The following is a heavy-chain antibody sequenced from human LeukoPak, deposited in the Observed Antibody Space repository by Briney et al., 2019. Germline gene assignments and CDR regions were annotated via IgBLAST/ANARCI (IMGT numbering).Heavy chain of an antibody. CDR2: MNPNSGNT. J-gene: IGHJ6*03. D-gene: IGHD2-8*01. V-gene: IGHV1-8*01. Sequence: GASVKVSCTASGYTFTSYDINWVRQATGQGLEWMGWMNPNSGNTGYAQKFQGRVTMTRNTSISTAYMELSSLRSEDTAVYYCARVYEGDYYYYYMDVWGKGTTVTISS. CDR1: GYTFTSYD. CDR3: ARVYEGDYYYYYMDV.